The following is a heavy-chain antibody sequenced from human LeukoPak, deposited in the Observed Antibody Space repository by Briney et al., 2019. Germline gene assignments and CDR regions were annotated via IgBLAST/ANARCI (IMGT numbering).Heavy chain of an antibody. D-gene: IGHD3-16*01. CDR2: TYYRSKWYN. J-gene: IGHJ5*02. CDR1: GDXVSSNSAA. V-gene: IGHV6-1*01. Sequence: SQTLSLTCVISGDXVSSNSAAWSWIRQSPSRGLEWLGRTYYRSKWYNDYAVSVKSRMTITPDTSKNQFSLHLNSVTPEDTAVYYCARDPTAYEDGWFDPWGQGSLVTVSS. CDR3: ARDPTAYEDGWFDP.